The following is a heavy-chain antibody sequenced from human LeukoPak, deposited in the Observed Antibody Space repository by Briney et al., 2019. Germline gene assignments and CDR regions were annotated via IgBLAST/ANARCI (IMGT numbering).Heavy chain of an antibody. V-gene: IGHV3-7*01. J-gene: IGHJ4*02. D-gene: IGHD4-11*01. Sequence: PGGSLRLSCAVSGFTFSSYWMSWVRQAPGKGLDLVANIKPDGTEIYYMDSVKGRFTISRDNAKNSLYLQMNSLRAEDTAVYYCARDLGATVTAGWGQGTLVTVSS. CDR2: IKPDGTEI. CDR3: ARDLGATVTAG. CDR1: GFTFSSYW.